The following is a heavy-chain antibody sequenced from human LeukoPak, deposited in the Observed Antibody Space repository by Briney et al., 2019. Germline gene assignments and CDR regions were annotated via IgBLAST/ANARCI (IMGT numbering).Heavy chain of an antibody. CDR1: GFTFSSYA. CDR3: AKDYCVGGSCYYYYGMDV. CDR2: IISSGDTI. V-gene: IGHV3-23*01. D-gene: IGHD2-15*01. J-gene: IGHJ6*02. Sequence: PGGSLRLSCAASGFTFSSYALSWVRQAPGKGLSWVSGIISSGDTIYYADSVKGRFTISRDNSKNTLYLEMNSLRAEDTAVYYCAKDYCVGGSCYYYYGMDVWGQGTTVTVSS.